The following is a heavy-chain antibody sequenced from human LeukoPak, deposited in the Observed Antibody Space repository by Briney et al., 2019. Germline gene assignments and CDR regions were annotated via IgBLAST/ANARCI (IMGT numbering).Heavy chain of an antibody. D-gene: IGHD1-26*01. CDR1: GFTFSSYA. V-gene: IGHV3-30*04. J-gene: IGHJ4*02. Sequence: GGSLRLSCAASGFTFSSYAMHWVRQAPGKGLEWVAVISYDGSNRYYADSVKGRFSISRDNAKNSLYLQMNSLRAEDTAVYYCARDLLGWELHYFDYWGQGTLVTVSS. CDR3: ARDLLGWELHYFDY. CDR2: ISYDGSNR.